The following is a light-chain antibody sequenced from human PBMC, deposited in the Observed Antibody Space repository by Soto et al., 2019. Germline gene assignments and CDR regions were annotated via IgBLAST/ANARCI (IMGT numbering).Light chain of an antibody. J-gene: IGKJ4*01. CDR1: QTISSW. CDR2: KTS. CDR3: QHYNTYFSLT. V-gene: IGKV1-5*03. Sequence: IQMTQSPSTLSASVGDRVTSACRASQTISSWVAWYQQKPGKAPRLLIYKTSSLESGVPSRFSGSGSGTEFTLTISGLQPDDFASYYCQHYNTYFSLTFGGGTKVDIK.